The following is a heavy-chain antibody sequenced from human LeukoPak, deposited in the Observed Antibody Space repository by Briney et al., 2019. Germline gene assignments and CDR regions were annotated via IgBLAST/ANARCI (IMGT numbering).Heavy chain of an antibody. D-gene: IGHD6-19*01. J-gene: IGHJ4*02. CDR2: ISTYNGDT. CDR3: ARDPSNTSGWYIYFDF. CDR1: GYSFTHYA. V-gene: IGHV1-18*01. Sequence: ASVKVSCKTSGYSFTHYAISWVRQAPGQGLEWMGWISTYNGDTKYAQKLQGGFTMTSDTSTSTVYMEPRSLTSDDTAVYYCARDPSNTSGWYIYFDFWGQGTLVTVSS.